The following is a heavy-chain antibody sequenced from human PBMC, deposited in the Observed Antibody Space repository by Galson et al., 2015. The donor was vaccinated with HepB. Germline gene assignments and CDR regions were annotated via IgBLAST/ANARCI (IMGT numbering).Heavy chain of an antibody. CDR2: IFPYDSST. CDR3: AIYYDITGGAFDI. V-gene: IGHV5-51*01. D-gene: IGHD3-22*01. CDR1: GYNFATYW. Sequence: QSGAEAKKPGESLKISCKGSGYNFATYWVGWVRQMSGNGPEWMGIIFPYDSSTRYSPSFQGQVTTSADTSINTAYLQWNSLEASDTAMYYCAIYYDITGGAFDIWGQGTRVTVSS. J-gene: IGHJ3*02.